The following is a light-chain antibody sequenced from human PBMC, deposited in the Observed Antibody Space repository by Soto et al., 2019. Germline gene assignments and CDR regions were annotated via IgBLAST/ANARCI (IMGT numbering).Light chain of an antibody. CDR2: GAS. CDR1: QSVSSSY. CDR3: QQYGSSPLYT. J-gene: IGKJ2*01. Sequence: EIVLTQSPGTLSLSPGERATLSCRASQSVSSSYLAWYQQQPGQAPMLLIYGASSRATGIPDRFSGSGSGTDFTLTISRLEPEDVAVYYCQQYGSSPLYTFGQGTKLEIK. V-gene: IGKV3-20*01.